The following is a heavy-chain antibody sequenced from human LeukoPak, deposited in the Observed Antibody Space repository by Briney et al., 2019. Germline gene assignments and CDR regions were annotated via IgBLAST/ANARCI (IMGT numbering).Heavy chain of an antibody. CDR1: GGTFSSYA. CDR3: ARVSGDTAMAPNRGPDY. Sequence: ASVKVSCKASGGTFSSYAISWVRQAPGQGLEWMGRIIPILGIANYAQKFQGRVTITADKSTSTAYMELSSLRSEDTAVYYCARVSGDTAMAPNRGPDYWGQGTLVTVSS. D-gene: IGHD5-18*01. CDR2: IIPILGIA. J-gene: IGHJ4*02. V-gene: IGHV1-69*04.